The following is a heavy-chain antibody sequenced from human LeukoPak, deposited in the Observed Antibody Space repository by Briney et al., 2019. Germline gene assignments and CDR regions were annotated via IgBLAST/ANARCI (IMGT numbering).Heavy chain of an antibody. CDR1: GGSISSGGYS. CDR3: AIYYYDSSGYYLFDY. J-gene: IGHJ4*02. Sequence: SETLSLTCAVSGGSISSGGYSWSWIRQPPGKGLEWIGYIYHSGSTYYNPSLKSRVTISVDRSKNQFSLKLSSVTAADTAVYYCAIYYYDSSGYYLFDYWGQGTLVTVSS. CDR2: IYHSGST. V-gene: IGHV4-30-2*01. D-gene: IGHD3-22*01.